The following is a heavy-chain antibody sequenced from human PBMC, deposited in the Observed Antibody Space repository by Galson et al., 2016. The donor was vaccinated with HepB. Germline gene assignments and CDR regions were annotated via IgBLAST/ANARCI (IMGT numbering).Heavy chain of an antibody. Sequence: SLRLSCATSGFSFDDHAMHWVRQVPGKGLEWVSGISWNSGSKGYADSVRGRFSISRDDAKKSLFLQMNSLRVEDTALYYCTRGERGAVTSPSDSWGQGTLVTVSS. D-gene: IGHD4-17*01. V-gene: IGHV3-9*01. CDR1: GFSFDDHA. CDR2: ISWNSGSK. J-gene: IGHJ4*02. CDR3: TRGERGAVTSPSDS.